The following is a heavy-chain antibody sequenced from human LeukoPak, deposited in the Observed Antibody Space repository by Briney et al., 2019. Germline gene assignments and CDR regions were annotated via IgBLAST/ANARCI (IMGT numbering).Heavy chain of an antibody. D-gene: IGHD6-19*01. Sequence: SETLSLTCAVSGGSINRNHWWSWVRQPPGKGLEWIGEIYHSGSTYYNPSLKSRAAISVDKSKSQLSLKLSSVTAADTAVYYCARDPLAGIETLDYWGQGTQVTVSS. CDR2: IYHSGST. CDR3: ARDPLAGIETLDY. V-gene: IGHV4-4*02. CDR1: GGSINRNHW. J-gene: IGHJ4*02.